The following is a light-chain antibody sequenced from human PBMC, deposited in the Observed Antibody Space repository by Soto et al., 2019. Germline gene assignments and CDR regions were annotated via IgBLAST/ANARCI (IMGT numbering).Light chain of an antibody. V-gene: IGKV3-11*01. Sequence: EIVLTQSPATLSLSPGVRATLSCRASQSVSSYLAWYQQKPGQAPRLLIYDASNRATGIPARFSGSGSGTDFTLTIHSLEPEDLAVYHCQQRSSWPLTFGGGTKVEIK. CDR1: QSVSSY. CDR2: DAS. CDR3: QQRSSWPLT. J-gene: IGKJ4*01.